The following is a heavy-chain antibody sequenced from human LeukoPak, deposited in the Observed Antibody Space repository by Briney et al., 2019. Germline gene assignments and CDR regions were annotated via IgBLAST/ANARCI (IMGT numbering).Heavy chain of an antibody. CDR1: GYTFTTYA. V-gene: IGHV1-18*01. CDR2: IGTYNGNT. Sequence: GASVKVSCKASGYTFTTYAINWVRQAPGQGLEWMGWIGTYNGNTNYAQNLQGRVTMTIDTSTSTAYMELRSLRSDDTAVYYCARHRLPRIYYDSNGYYHGAFDIWGQGTVVTVSS. J-gene: IGHJ3*02. CDR3: ARHRLPRIYYDSNGYYHGAFDI. D-gene: IGHD3-22*01.